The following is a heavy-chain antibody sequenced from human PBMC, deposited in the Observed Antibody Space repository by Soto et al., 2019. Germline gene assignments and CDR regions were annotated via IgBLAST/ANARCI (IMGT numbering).Heavy chain of an antibody. V-gene: IGHV3-74*01. CDR3: ASDLSGRADV. J-gene: IGHJ6*02. D-gene: IGHD3-10*01. Sequence: LSLSFAASGFTFSSYWMHWVRQAPGKGLVWVSRMNEDGGTTDYADSVKGRFTISRDNAKNTLYLQMNSLRVEDTAVYYCASDLSGRADVWGQGTTVTVSS. CDR1: GFTFSSYW. CDR2: MNEDGGTT.